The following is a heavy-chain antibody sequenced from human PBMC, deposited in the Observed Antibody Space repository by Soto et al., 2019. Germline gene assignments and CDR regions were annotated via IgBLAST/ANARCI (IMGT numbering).Heavy chain of an antibody. D-gene: IGHD3-3*01. J-gene: IGHJ4*02. CDR3: ARDPLSGYLGY. Sequence: SETLSLTCTVSGGCISSGGYYWSWIRQHPGKGLEWIGYIYYSGSTYYNPSLKSRVTISVDTSKNQFSLKLSSVTAADTAVYYCARDPLSGYLGYWGQGTLVTVSS. CDR1: GGCISSGGYY. CDR2: IYYSGST. V-gene: IGHV4-31*03.